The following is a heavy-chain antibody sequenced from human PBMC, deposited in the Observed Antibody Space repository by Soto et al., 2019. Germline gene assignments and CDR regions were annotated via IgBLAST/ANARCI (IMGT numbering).Heavy chain of an antibody. Sequence: PGGSLRLSCEASGFTFTDYHMSWIRQAPGKGLEWVALISETGSHTAYAESVKGRFTISRDNARPSVFLQMNSLRSDDTAVYFCARSLCATSPLTFWGQGTPVT. D-gene: IGHD7-27*01. CDR1: GFTFTDYH. CDR3: ARSLCATSPLTF. CDR2: ISETGSHT. V-gene: IGHV3-11*06. J-gene: IGHJ4*02.